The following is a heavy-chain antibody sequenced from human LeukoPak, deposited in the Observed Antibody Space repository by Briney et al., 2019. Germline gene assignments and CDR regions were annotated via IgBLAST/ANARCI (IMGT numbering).Heavy chain of an antibody. CDR2: IYPGDSDT. D-gene: IGHD2-2*01. CDR3: ARGASYCSSTSCYPDY. V-gene: IGHV5-51*01. Sequence: GESPKISCKGSGYGFTSYWIGWVRQMPGKGLEWMGIIYPGDSDTRYSPSFQGQVTISADKSISTAYLQWSSLKASDTAMYYCARGASYCSSTSCYPDYWGQGTLVTVSS. CDR1: GYGFTSYW. J-gene: IGHJ4*02.